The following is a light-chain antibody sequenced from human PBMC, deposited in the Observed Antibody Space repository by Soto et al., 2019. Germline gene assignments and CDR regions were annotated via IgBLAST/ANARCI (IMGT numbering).Light chain of an antibody. V-gene: IGKV3-15*01. CDR3: QQYNNWSPYT. Sequence: EIVMTQSPATLSVSPGERATISCRASQSVSSNLAWYQQKHGQAPRVLIYGASSRATGIPARFSGSGSGTEFTLTISSLRCEDFAVCYCQQYNNWSPYTFGQGTKLEIK. CDR2: GAS. CDR1: QSVSSN. J-gene: IGKJ2*01.